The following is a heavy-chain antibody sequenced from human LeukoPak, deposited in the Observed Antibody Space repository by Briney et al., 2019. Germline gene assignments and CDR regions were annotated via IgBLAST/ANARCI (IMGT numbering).Heavy chain of an antibody. V-gene: IGHV3-30*02. CDR1: GFTFSSYG. CDR2: IRYDGSNN. J-gene: IGHJ4*02. CDR3: AKEIWPTVTIPGRTYFDY. D-gene: IGHD4-17*01. Sequence: GGSLRLSCTASGFTFSSYGMHWVRQAPGKGLEWVAFIRYDGSNNYYAASVSGRFTTSRDNSKNTLHLQMQSLTADDTAVYYCAKEIWPTVTIPGRTYFDYWRQGTLVTVSS.